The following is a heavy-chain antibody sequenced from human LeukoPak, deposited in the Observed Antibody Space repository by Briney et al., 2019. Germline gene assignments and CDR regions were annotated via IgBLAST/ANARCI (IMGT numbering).Heavy chain of an antibody. J-gene: IGHJ4*02. Sequence: KTSETLSLTCTVSGGSISSYYWSWIRQPPGKGLEWIGYFYYTGTTNYNPSLKSRVTISVDTSKNQFSLKVNSVTAADTGVYYCASKSTDHGELRFDYWGQGTLVTVSS. V-gene: IGHV4-59*01. D-gene: IGHD4-17*01. CDR1: GGSISSYY. CDR3: ASKSTDHGELRFDY. CDR2: FYYTGTT.